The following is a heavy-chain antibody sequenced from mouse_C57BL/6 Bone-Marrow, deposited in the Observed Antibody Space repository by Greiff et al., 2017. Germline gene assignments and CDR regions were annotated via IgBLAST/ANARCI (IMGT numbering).Heavy chain of an antibody. V-gene: IGHV1-82*01. J-gene: IGHJ3*01. D-gene: IGHD2-4*01. Sequence: VQLQQSGPELVKPGASVKISCKASGYAFGSSWMNWVKQRPGKGLEWIGRIYPGDGDTNYNGKFKGKATLTADKSSSTAYMQLSSLTSEDSAVYFCARWDYDYGPFAYWGQGTLGTVSA. CDR3: ARWDYDYGPFAY. CDR2: IYPGDGDT. CDR1: GYAFGSSW.